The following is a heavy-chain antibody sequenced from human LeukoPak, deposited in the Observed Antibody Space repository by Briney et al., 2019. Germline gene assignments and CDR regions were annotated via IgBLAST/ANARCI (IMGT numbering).Heavy chain of an antibody. D-gene: IGHD3-9*01. V-gene: IGHV1-24*01. CDR1: GYTLAELS. J-gene: IGHJ4*02. Sequence: GASVKVSCKVSGYTLAELSMHWVRQAPGKGLEWMGGFYPEDGETIYAQKFQGRVTMSEDTSTDTAYMELSSLRSEDTAVYYCATDPRDILTGYSDYWGQGTLVTVSS. CDR3: ATDPRDILTGYSDY. CDR2: FYPEDGET.